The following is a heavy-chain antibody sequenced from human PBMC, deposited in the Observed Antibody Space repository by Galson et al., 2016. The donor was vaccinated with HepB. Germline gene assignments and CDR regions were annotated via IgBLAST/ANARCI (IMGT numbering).Heavy chain of an antibody. CDR1: GFIFSAYA. CDR3: VRVVNGSYYT. D-gene: IGHD1-26*01. J-gene: IGHJ5*02. V-gene: IGHV3-64D*06. CDR2: TSGNADIT. Sequence: SLRLSCAASGFIFSAYAMHWVRQAPGTGLECVSATSGNADITHYVDSVKGRFTTSKDFSKSTLYLQMSSLRVEDTAVYYCVRVVNGSYYTWGQGTLVTVS.